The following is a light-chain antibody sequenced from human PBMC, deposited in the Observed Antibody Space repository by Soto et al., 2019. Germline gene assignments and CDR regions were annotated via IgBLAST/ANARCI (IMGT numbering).Light chain of an antibody. Sequence: QSVLTQPPSASGTPGQRVTISYSGSSSNIGSNPVDWYQQFPGTAPKVLIYSNNQRPSGVSDRFSGSKSGTAASLAIGGLQSEDEADYYCAAWDDSLNGVVFGGGTKLTVL. J-gene: IGLJ2*01. CDR3: AAWDDSLNGVV. CDR2: SNN. V-gene: IGLV1-44*01. CDR1: SSNIGSNP.